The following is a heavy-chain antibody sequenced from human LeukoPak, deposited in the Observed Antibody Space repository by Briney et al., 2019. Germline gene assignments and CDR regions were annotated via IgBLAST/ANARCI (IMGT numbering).Heavy chain of an antibody. CDR2: IYYSGST. Sequence: PSETLSLTCTVSGGSISSYYWSWIRQPPGKGLEWIGYIYYSGSTNYNPSLKSRVTISVDTSKNQFSLKLSSVTAADTAVYYCARGRSSPTYYYGSGSSRFDYWGQGTLVTVSS. V-gene: IGHV4-59*12. J-gene: IGHJ4*02. CDR1: GGSISSYY. CDR3: ARGRSSPTYYYGSGSSRFDY. D-gene: IGHD3-10*01.